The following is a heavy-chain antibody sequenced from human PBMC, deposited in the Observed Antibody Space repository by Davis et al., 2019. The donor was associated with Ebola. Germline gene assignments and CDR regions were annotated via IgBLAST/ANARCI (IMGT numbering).Heavy chain of an antibody. CDR1: GGTFSSYA. D-gene: IGHD2-2*01. CDR2: IIPIFGTA. CDR3: ARLLGYCSSTSCYHYYYYYMDV. Sequence: SVKVSCKASGGTFSSYAISWVRQAPGQGLEWMGGIIPIFGTANYAQKFQGRVTITADESTSTAYMELSSLRSDDTAVYYCARLLGYCSSTSCYHYYYYYMDVWGKGTTVTVSS. J-gene: IGHJ6*03. V-gene: IGHV1-69*13.